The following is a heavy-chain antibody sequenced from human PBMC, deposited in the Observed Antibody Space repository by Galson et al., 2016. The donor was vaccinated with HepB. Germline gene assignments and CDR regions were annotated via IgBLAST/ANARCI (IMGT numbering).Heavy chain of an antibody. Sequence: SLRLSCAASGFIVSSSYMSWVRQAPGKGLEWVSVIYSGGSTYYADSVKGRSTLSRDNSKITQYLQMNSLKAEDTAAYYCARDEGYSNGWSDWGQGTLVTVSS. CDR3: ARDEGYSNGWSD. D-gene: IGHD6-19*01. J-gene: IGHJ4*02. V-gene: IGHV3-53*01. CDR2: IYSGGST. CDR1: GFIVSSSY.